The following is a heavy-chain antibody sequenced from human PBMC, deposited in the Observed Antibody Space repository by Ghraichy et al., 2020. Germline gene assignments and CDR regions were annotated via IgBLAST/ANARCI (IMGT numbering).Heavy chain of an antibody. CDR3: AGVCSGMDV. CDR1: GFIFSSYV. J-gene: IGHJ6*02. V-gene: IGHV3-23*01. CDR2: VSGSGGTT. D-gene: IGHD3-10*02. Sequence: GGSLRLSCAASGFIFSSYVMSWVRQAPGKGLEWVSGVSGSGGTTYYADFVKGRFTISRDNSKNTMWLQMNSLRAEDTAVYYCAGVCSGMDVWGQGTTVTVSS.